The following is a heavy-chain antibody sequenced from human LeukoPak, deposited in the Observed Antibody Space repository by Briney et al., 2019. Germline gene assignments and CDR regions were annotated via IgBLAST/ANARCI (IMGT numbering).Heavy chain of an antibody. CDR1: GGSISSYY. CDR3: ARAWHDILTGYYVWFDP. D-gene: IGHD3-9*01. V-gene: IGHV4-34*01. J-gene: IGHJ5*02. CDR2: INHSGST. Sequence: SETLSLTCTVSGGSISSYYWSWIRQPPGKGLEWIGEINHSGSTNYNPSLKSRVTISVDTSQNQFSLKLTSVTPADTAVYYCARAWHDILTGYYVWFDPWGQGTLVTVSS.